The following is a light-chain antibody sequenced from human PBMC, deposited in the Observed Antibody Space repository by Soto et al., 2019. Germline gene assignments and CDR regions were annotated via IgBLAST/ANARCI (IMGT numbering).Light chain of an antibody. Sequence: DIQMTQSPSSLSASVGDRVTITCRASQSISNYLNWYQQKPGKAPKFLISAASSLQSGVPSRFSGGGSGTDFTLTISSLQAEDSASYYCQQSYSTPRTF. J-gene: IGKJ4*02. CDR2: AAS. V-gene: IGKV1-39*01. CDR3: QQSYSTPRT. CDR1: QSISNY.